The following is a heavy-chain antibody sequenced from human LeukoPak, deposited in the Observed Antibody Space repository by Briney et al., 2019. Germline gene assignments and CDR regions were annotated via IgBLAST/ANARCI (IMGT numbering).Heavy chain of an antibody. J-gene: IGHJ4*02. V-gene: IGHV4-59*01. D-gene: IGHD3-3*01. CDR3: ARFGVVNQFDY. CDR2: IYYSGST. CDR1: GGSISSYY. Sequence: SETLSLTCTVSGGSISSYYWSWIRQPPGKGLEWIAYIYYSGSTNYNPSLKSRVTISIDTSKNQFSLKLSSVTAADTAVYYCARFGVVNQFDYWGQGTLVTVSS.